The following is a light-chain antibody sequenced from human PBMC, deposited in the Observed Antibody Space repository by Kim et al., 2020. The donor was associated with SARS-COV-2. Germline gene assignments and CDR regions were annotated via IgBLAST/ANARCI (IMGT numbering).Light chain of an antibody. CDR2: GKD. V-gene: IGLV3-19*01. Sequence: LGQTVSITCRGASLSSYYASWYQQKPGQAPVLVMYGKDNRPSGIPDRFSASDSGTTASLTIIGAQAEDEADYYCSSRDSSGNHVIFGGGTRLTVL. CDR1: SLSSYY. CDR3: SSRDSSGNHVI. J-gene: IGLJ2*01.